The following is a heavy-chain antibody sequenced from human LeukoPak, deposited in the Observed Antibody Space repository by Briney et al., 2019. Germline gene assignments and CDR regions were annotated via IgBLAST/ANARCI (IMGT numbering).Heavy chain of an antibody. V-gene: IGHV4-34*01. Sequence: PSETLSLTCTVSGGSISSYYWSWIRQPPGKGLEWIGEINHSGSTNYNPSLKSRVTISVDTSKNQFSLKLSSVTAADTAVYYCARMLDGIWFDPWGQGTLVTVSS. CDR3: ARMLDGIWFDP. J-gene: IGHJ5*02. D-gene: IGHD1-26*01. CDR1: GGSISSYY. CDR2: INHSGST.